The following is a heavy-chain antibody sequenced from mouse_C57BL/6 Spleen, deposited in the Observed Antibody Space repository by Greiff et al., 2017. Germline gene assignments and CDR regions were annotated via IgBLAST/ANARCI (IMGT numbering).Heavy chain of an antibody. D-gene: IGHD1-1*01. V-gene: IGHV1-81*01. CDR3: ARGYYGSSYPYYFDY. Sequence: QVQLKESGAELARPGASVKLSCKASGYTFTSYGISWVKQRTGQGLEWIGEIYPRSGNTYYNEKFKGKATLTADKSSSTAYMELRSLTSEDSAVYFCARGYYGSSYPYYFDYWGQGTTLTVSS. CDR1: GYTFTSYG. J-gene: IGHJ2*01. CDR2: IYPRSGNT.